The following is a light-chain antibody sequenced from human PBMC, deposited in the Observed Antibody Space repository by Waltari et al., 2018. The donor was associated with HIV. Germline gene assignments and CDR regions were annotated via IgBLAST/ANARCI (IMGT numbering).Light chain of an antibody. CDR1: TRAVTSAHY. V-gene: IGLV7-46*01. CDR2: DTS. J-gene: IGLJ2*01. Sequence: QAVVTQEPSLTVSPGGTVTPTCDSSTRAVTSAHYPYWFQRTPGQAPRTLIYDTSNKHSWTPARFSGSLLGGKAALTLSGAQPEDEAEYYCLLSYGGARVFGGGTKLTVL. CDR3: LLSYGGARV.